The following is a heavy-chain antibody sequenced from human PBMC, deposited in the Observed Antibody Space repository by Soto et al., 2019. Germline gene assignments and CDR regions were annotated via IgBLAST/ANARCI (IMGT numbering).Heavy chain of an antibody. CDR2: IYPGDSDT. V-gene: IGHV5-51*01. CDR1: GYSFTSYW. J-gene: IGHJ6*02. D-gene: IGHD5-18*01. Sequence: GESLPISCKGSGYSFTSYWIGWVRQMPGKGLEWMGIIYPGDSDTRYSPSFQGQVTISADKSISTAYLQWSSLKASDTAMYYCAISTGDTATYYGMDVWGQGTTVTVSS. CDR3: AISTGDTATYYGMDV.